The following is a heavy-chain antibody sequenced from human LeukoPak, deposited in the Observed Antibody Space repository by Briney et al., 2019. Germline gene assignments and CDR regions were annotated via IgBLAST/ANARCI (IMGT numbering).Heavy chain of an antibody. CDR2: IGGTGSNT. D-gene: IGHD6-19*01. CDR3: AKSQYTSGWRRGFDY. Sequence: QPGGSLRLSCAASGFTFSSYAMSWVRQAPGKGLDWVSGIGGTGSNTYYADSVKGRLTISRDNSKNTLYLQMNSLRAEDTAVYYCAKSQYTSGWRRGFDYWGQGSLVTVSS. CDR1: GFTFSSYA. V-gene: IGHV3-23*01. J-gene: IGHJ4*02.